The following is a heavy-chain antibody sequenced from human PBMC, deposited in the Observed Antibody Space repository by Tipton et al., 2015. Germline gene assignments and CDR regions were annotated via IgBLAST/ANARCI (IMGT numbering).Heavy chain of an antibody. CDR3: AKESILLVPVAIGGGYFDY. CDR1: GFTVSNNY. J-gene: IGHJ4*02. D-gene: IGHD2-2*01. CDR2: ISSSGGST. Sequence: GSLRLSCAASGFTVSNNYMSWVRQAPGTGLEWVSGISSSGGSTYYTDSVKGRFTISRDNPKNTLYLQMNSLRAEDTAVYYCAKESILLVPVAIGGGYFDYWGQGTLVTVSS. V-gene: IGHV3-23*01.